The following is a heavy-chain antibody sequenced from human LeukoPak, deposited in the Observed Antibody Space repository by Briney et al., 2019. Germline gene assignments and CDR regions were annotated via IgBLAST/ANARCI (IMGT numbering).Heavy chain of an antibody. D-gene: IGHD6-13*01. CDR3: AKFSNPYSSSWYPSDY. Sequence: PGGSLRLSCAASEFTFSSYGMHWVRQAPGKGLEWVAVISYDGSNEYYADSVKGRFTISRDNSKNTLYLQMNSLRVEDTAVYYCAKFSNPYSSSWYPSDYWGQGALVTVSS. J-gene: IGHJ4*02. CDR2: ISYDGSNE. V-gene: IGHV3-30*18. CDR1: EFTFSSYG.